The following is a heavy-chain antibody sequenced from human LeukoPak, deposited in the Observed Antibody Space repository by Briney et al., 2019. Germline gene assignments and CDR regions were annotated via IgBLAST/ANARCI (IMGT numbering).Heavy chain of an antibody. CDR2: ISDSGGRT. J-gene: IGHJ4*02. Sequence: GGSLRLSCAASGFTFSSYAMSWVRQAPGKGLEWVSAISDSGGRTYYADSVKGRFTISRDNSKNTMYLQMNSLSAEDTAVYYCANIRSPNYWGQGTLVTVSS. D-gene: IGHD1-14*01. V-gene: IGHV3-23*01. CDR3: ANIRSPNY. CDR1: GFTFSSYA.